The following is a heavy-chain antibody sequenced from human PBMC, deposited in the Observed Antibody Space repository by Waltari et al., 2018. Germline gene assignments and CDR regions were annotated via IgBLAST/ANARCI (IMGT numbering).Heavy chain of an antibody. V-gene: IGHV5-51*01. D-gene: IGHD1-1*01. CDR3: ARQAGTTGIDY. CDR1: GYSFTSSW. CDR2: IYPSDSDT. J-gene: IGHJ4*02. Sequence: VQLVQSGAELKKPGESLMLSCKGSGYSFTSSWLGCGRQMPGKGLEWMGIIYPSDSDTRYSPSFQGKVTITADKSISTAYLQWSSLKASDTAMYYCARQAGTTGIDYWGQGTLVTVSS.